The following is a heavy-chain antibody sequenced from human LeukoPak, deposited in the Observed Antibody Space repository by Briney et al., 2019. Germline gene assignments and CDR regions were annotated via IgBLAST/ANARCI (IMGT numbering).Heavy chain of an antibody. CDR2: ISSDGTYK. V-gene: IGHV3-30*18. J-gene: IGHJ4*02. Sequence: GGSLRLSCAASGFTFSNYGMHWVRQAPGKGLEWVAVISSDGTYKFYADSVRGRFTISRDNSKNTLYLQMDSLRAEDTALYYCAKEIGDYSGFDFWGQGTLVTVSS. D-gene: IGHD4-17*01. CDR3: AKEIGDYSGFDF. CDR1: GFTFSNYG.